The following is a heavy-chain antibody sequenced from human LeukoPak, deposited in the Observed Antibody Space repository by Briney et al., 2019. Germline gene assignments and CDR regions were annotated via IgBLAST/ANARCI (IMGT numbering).Heavy chain of an antibody. V-gene: IGHV1-2*02. CDR3: ARSVLTAYLINDY. CDR1: GYTFTGYY. J-gene: IGHJ4*02. CDR2: INPSSGGT. Sequence: ASVKVSCKASGYTFTGYYMHWVRQAPGQGLEWMGSINPSSGGTNYAQKFQGRVTMTRDTSISTAYMDLYRLTSDDTAVYYCARSVLTAYLINDYWGQGTLVTVSS. D-gene: IGHD3-9*01.